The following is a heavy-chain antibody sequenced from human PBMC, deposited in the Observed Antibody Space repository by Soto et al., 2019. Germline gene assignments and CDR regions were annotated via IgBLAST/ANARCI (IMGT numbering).Heavy chain of an antibody. CDR2: ITGSGSTI. CDR1: GFTFSTYS. Sequence: VQLVESGGGLVQPGGSLRLSCAASGFTFSTYSMNWVRQAPGKGLEWVSYITGSGSTIYYADSVRGRFTISRDNAKNSLYLQMNSLRDEDTALYYCARRGRPDYYYYTMDVWGQGTTVTVSS. V-gene: IGHV3-48*02. J-gene: IGHJ6*02. D-gene: IGHD1-26*01. CDR3: ARRGRPDYYYYTMDV.